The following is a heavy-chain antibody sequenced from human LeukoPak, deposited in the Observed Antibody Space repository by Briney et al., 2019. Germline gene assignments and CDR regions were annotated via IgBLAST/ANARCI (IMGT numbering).Heavy chain of an antibody. CDR3: ARAPNNYYDSSLDY. Sequence: SETLSLTCTVSGGSISSGDYYWSWIRQPPGKGLEWIGYIYYSGSTYYNPSLKSRVTISVDTSKNQFSLKLSSVTAADTAVYYCARAPNNYYDSSLDYWGQGTLVTVSS. V-gene: IGHV4-30-4*01. CDR1: GGSISSGDYY. CDR2: IYYSGST. J-gene: IGHJ4*02. D-gene: IGHD3-22*01.